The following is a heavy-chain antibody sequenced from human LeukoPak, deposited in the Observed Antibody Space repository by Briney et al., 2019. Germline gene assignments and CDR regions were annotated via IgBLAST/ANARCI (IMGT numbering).Heavy chain of an antibody. J-gene: IGHJ3*02. Sequence: SETPSLTCAVYGGSFSGYYWSWIRQPPGKGLEWIGEINHSGSTNYNPSLKSRVTISVDTSKNQFSLKLSSVTAADTAVYYCARQHSSSWMDAFDIWGQGTMVTVSS. CDR2: INHSGST. CDR1: GGSFSGYY. CDR3: ARQHSSSWMDAFDI. D-gene: IGHD6-13*01. V-gene: IGHV4-34*01.